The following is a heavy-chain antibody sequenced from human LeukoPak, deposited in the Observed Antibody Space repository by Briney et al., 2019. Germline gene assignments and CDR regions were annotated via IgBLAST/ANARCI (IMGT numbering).Heavy chain of an antibody. CDR1: GFTFSSYS. J-gene: IGHJ4*02. V-gene: IGHV3-48*01. CDR2: ISSSGSTI. CDR3: AVLDSSGYYHY. Sequence: GGSLRLSCAASGFTFSSYSMNWVRQAPGKGLEWVSYISSSGSTIYYADSVKGRLTISRDNAKNSLYLQMNSLRAEDTAVYYCAVLDSSGYYHYLGQGTLVTVSS. D-gene: IGHD3-22*01.